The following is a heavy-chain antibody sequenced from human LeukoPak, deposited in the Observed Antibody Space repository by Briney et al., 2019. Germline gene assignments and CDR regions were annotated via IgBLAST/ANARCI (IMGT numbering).Heavy chain of an antibody. J-gene: IGHJ4*02. CDR3: ATIDGHYDSSGY. D-gene: IGHD3-22*01. V-gene: IGHV1-2*02. CDR1: GYTFTGYY. Sequence: GASVKVSCKASGYTFTGYYMHWVRQAPGQGLEWMGWINPNSGGTNYAQKFQGRVTMTRDTSISTTYMELSRLRSDDTAVYYCATIDGHYDSSGYWGQGTLVIVSS. CDR2: INPNSGGT.